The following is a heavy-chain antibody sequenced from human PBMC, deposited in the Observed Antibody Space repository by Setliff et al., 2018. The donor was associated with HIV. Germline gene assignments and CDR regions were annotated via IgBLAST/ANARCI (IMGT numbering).Heavy chain of an antibody. V-gene: IGHV1-18*01. D-gene: IGHD3-22*01. CDR1: GYTFTSNG. CDR3: ARDIASRYYYDSSGYPTVDY. Sequence: ASVKVSCKTSGYTFTSNGISWVRQAPGQGLEWMGWISAYNGNTNYAQTFQGRVTMTTDTFTSTAYMELRSLRSDVTAVYYCARDIASRYYYDSSGYPTVDYWGQGTLVTVSS. CDR2: ISAYNGNT. J-gene: IGHJ4*02.